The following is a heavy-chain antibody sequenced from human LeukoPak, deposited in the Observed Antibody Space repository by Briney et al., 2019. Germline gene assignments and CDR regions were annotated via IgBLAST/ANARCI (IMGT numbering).Heavy chain of an antibody. CDR1: GFTFSSYE. V-gene: IGHV3-48*03. CDR2: ISNSGSAI. CDR3: ARVRGYGSESFDY. J-gene: IGHJ4*02. Sequence: GGSLRLSCAASGFTFSSYEMNWVRQAPGKGLEWVSYISNSGSAIYYADSVKGRFTTSRDNAKNSLHLQMNSLRAEDTAIYYCARVRGYGSESFDYWGQGTLVTVSS. D-gene: IGHD3-10*01.